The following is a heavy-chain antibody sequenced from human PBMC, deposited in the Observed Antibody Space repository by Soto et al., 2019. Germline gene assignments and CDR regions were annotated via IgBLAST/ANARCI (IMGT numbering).Heavy chain of an antibody. CDR1: GGSISSSIYY. Sequence: SETLSLTCTVSGGSISSSIYYWGWIRHPPGKGLEWIGSIYYSGSTYYNPSLKSRVTISVDTSKNQFSLKLSSVTAADTAVYYCARQTDDYGSYYFDYWGQGTLVTVSS. V-gene: IGHV4-39*01. D-gene: IGHD4-17*01. J-gene: IGHJ4*02. CDR2: IYYSGST. CDR3: ARQTDDYGSYYFDY.